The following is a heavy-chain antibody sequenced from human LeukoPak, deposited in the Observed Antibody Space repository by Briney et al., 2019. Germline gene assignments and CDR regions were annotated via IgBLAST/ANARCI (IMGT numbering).Heavy chain of an antibody. V-gene: IGHV4-4*07. CDR1: GGSISSYY. CDR2: IYTSGST. J-gene: IGHJ5*02. D-gene: IGHD2-2*01. CDR3: ARGRPCGTSCYNWFDP. Sequence: SETLSLTCTVSGGSISSYYWSWIRQPAGKGLEWIGRIYTSGSTNYNPSLKSRVTMSVDTSKNQFSLKLSSVTAADTAVYYCARGRPCGTSCYNWFDPWGQGTLVTVSS.